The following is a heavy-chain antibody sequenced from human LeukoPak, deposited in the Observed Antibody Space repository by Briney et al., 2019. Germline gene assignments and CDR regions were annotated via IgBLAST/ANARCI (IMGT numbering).Heavy chain of an antibody. V-gene: IGHV1-8*01. CDR1: GYTFTSYD. D-gene: IGHD6-19*01. Sequence: ASVKVSCKASGYTFTSYDINWVRQAIGQGLEWMGWMNPNSGNTGYAQKFQGRVTMTRNTSISTAYMELSSLRSEDTAVYYCARALAVADFDCYWGQGTLVTVSS. CDR2: MNPNSGNT. CDR3: ARALAVADFDCY. J-gene: IGHJ4*02.